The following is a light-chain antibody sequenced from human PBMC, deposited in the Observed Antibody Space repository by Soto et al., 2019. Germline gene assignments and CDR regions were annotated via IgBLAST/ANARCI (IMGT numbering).Light chain of an antibody. V-gene: IGKV3-15*01. J-gene: IGKJ4*01. Sequence: EIVMTQSPATLSVSPGERATLSCRAGQSISSNLAWYQQKPGQAPRLLIYGASTRATGIPARFSGSGSGTEFTLTISSLQSEDFAIYYCQQYDTWPLTFGGGIRVEIK. CDR1: QSISSN. CDR2: GAS. CDR3: QQYDTWPLT.